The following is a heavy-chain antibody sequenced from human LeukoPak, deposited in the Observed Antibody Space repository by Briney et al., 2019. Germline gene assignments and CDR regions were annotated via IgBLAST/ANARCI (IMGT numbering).Heavy chain of an antibody. J-gene: IGHJ2*01. V-gene: IGHV4-59*08. Sequence: SETLSLTCTVSGGSMSSYYWSWIRPPPGKGREWIGYIYYSGRTNYHPSLKSRVTISVATSKNQFSLKLSSVTAADTAVYYCARGYCSGGTCYGYFDLWGRGTLVTVSS. CDR1: GGSMSSYY. CDR2: IYYSGRT. CDR3: ARGYCSGGTCYGYFDL. D-gene: IGHD2-15*01.